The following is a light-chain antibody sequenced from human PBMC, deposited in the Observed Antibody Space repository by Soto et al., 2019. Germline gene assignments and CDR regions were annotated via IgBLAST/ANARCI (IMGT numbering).Light chain of an antibody. Sequence: AIQLTQSPASLSASVGDRVTITGRASQGISSALAWYQQKPGKAPKLLIYDASSLESGVPSRFSGSGSGTDFTLTISSLQPVDFATYYCQQFNSYPQTFGQGTKLEIK. CDR3: QQFNSYPQT. CDR2: DAS. CDR1: QGISSA. V-gene: IGKV1-13*02. J-gene: IGKJ2*01.